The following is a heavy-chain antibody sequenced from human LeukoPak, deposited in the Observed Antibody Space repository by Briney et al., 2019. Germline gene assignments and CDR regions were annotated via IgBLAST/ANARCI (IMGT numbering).Heavy chain of an antibody. Sequence: GGSLRLSCAASGFTFSDYYMSWIRQAPGKGLEWVSYISTSGSTTYYADSVKGRFTISRDNAKNSLYLQMNSLRAEDTAVYYCARNAGYCSSTSCSYYFDYWGQGTLVTVSS. CDR2: ISTSGSTT. J-gene: IGHJ4*02. CDR1: GFTFSDYY. D-gene: IGHD2-2*03. CDR3: ARNAGYCSSTSCSYYFDY. V-gene: IGHV3-11*04.